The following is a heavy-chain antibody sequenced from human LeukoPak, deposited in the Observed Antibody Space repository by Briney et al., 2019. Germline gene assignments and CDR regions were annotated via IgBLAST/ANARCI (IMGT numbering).Heavy chain of an antibody. CDR2: ISDSGGST. CDR1: GFTFSNYA. V-gene: IGHV3-23*01. Sequence: GGSLRLSCAASGFTFSNYAMNWVRQAPGKGLEWVSTISDSGGSTYYADSVKGRFTISRDNSKNTLYLQMNSLRAEDTAVYYCAKVLTMVRGVRDAFDIWGQGTMVTVSS. D-gene: IGHD3-10*01. CDR3: AKVLTMVRGVRDAFDI. J-gene: IGHJ3*02.